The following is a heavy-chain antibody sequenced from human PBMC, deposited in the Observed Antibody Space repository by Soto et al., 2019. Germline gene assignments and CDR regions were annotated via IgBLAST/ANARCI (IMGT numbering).Heavy chain of an antibody. V-gene: IGHV3-11*06. CDR3: ARDSGYGLPDGYDP. Sequence: TGGSLRLSCAASGFTFSDYYMSWIRQAPGKGLEWFSYISISSSYTNYADSVKGRFTISRDNAKNLLYLQLNSLRAEDTAVYYCARDSGYGLPDGYDPWGQGTLVTVSS. D-gene: IGHD3-10*01. CDR1: GFTFSDYY. CDR2: ISISSSYT. J-gene: IGHJ5*02.